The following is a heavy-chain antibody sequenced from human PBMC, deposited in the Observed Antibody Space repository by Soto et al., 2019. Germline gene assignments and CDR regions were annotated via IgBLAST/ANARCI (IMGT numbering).Heavy chain of an antibody. CDR3: ARSQGSSTSLEIYYYYYGMDV. D-gene: IGHD2-2*01. J-gene: IGHJ6*02. Sequence: QVQLVQSGAEVKKPGSSVKVSCKASGGTFSSYAISWVRQAPGQGLEWMGGIIPISGTANYAQKFQGRVTITADESTSTAYMELSSLSSEDTAVYYCARSQGSSTSLEIYYYYYGMDVWGQGTTVTVSS. CDR2: IIPISGTA. V-gene: IGHV1-69*01. CDR1: GGTFSSYA.